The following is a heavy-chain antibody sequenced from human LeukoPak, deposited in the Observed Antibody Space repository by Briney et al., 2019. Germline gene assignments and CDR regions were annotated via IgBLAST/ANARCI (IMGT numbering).Heavy chain of an antibody. CDR2: IIPIFGTA. V-gene: IGHV1-69*05. J-gene: IGHJ3*02. Sequence: GASVKVSCKASGGTFSSYAISWVRQAPGQGLEWMGGIIPIFGTANYAQKFQGRVTITTDESTSTAYMELSSLRSEDTAVYYCARLQLWLTDAFDIWGQGTMVTVSS. CDR3: ARLQLWLTDAFDI. CDR1: GGTFSSYA. D-gene: IGHD5-18*01.